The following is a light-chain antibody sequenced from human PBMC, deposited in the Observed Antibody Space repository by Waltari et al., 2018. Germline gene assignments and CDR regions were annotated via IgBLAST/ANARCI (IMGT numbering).Light chain of an antibody. Sequence: IVMTQSPATLSVSPGERATLSCRASQSVSSNLAWYQQKPGQAPRLLIYGASTRATGIPARFSGSGSGTEFTLTISSLQSEDFAVYYCQQYNNWPPYTFGQGTKLDIK. CDR1: QSVSSN. CDR2: GAS. V-gene: IGKV3-15*01. CDR3: QQYNNWPPYT. J-gene: IGKJ2*01.